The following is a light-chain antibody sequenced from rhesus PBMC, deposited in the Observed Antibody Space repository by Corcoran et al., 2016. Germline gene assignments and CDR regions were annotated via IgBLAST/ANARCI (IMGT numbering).Light chain of an antibody. CDR2: KAS. Sequence: DIQMTQSPSSLSASVGDRVTITCRASQGISSWLAWYQQQPGKAPKLLIYKASSLQSGVTSRFSGSGSGTVFILTINRLQPEDFATYYCQQHNRAPYSFGQGTKVEIK. CDR3: QQHNRAPYS. CDR1: QGISSW. J-gene: IGKJ2*01. V-gene: IGKV1-21*01.